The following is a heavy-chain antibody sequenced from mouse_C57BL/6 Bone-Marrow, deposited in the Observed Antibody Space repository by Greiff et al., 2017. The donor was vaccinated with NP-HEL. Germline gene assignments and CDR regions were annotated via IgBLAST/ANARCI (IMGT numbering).Heavy chain of an antibody. D-gene: IGHD2-3*01. CDR1: GFNIKDDY. J-gene: IGHJ3*01. V-gene: IGHV14-4*01. CDR3: TTGYYLRAY. Sequence: EVHLVESGAELVRPGASVKLSCTASGFNIKDDYMHWVKQRPEQGLEWIGWIDPENGDTEYASKFQGKATITADTSSNTAYLQLSSLTSEDTAVYYCTTGYYLRAYWGQGTLVTVSA. CDR2: IDPENGDT.